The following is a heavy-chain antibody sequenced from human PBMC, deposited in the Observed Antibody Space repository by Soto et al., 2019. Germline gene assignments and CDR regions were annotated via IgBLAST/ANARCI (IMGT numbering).Heavy chain of an antibody. D-gene: IGHD2-15*01. V-gene: IGHV1-18*01. CDR2: MNPNNGNT. CDR1: AYTFTSYD. Sequence: ASVKVSCKAAAYTFTSYDINWVRQATGQDFEWMGWMNPNNGNTAYAQMLQGRVTMTTDTSTSTAYMELRSLKSDDTAVYYCARAYCSGDTCYDYWGHGTLVTVSS. J-gene: IGHJ4*01. CDR3: ARAYCSGDTCYDY.